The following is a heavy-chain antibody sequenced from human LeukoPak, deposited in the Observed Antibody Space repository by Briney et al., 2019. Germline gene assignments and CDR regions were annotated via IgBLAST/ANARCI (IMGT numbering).Heavy chain of an antibody. J-gene: IGHJ4*02. D-gene: IGHD5-18*01. CDR1: GYTFTSYD. Sequence: ASVTVSCKASGYTFTSYDINWVRQAPGQGLEWMGWMNPNSGNTGYAQKFQGRVTMTRNTSISTAYMELSSLRSEDTAVYYCARANGYSYAPDYWGQGTLVSVSS. CDR2: MNPNSGNT. V-gene: IGHV1-8*01. CDR3: ARANGYSYAPDY.